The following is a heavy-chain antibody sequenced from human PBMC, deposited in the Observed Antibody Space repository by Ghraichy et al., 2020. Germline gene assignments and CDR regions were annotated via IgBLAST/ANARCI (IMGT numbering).Heavy chain of an antibody. Sequence: GSLRLSCVASGFTFLSHSMYWVRQAPGKGLEWVAVISSDGSNKYYEDSVKGRFTISRDNSENTLYLLMNSLRAEDAAVYYCAREVASTGKTLDYWGQGTLVTVSS. V-gene: IGHV3-30-3*01. CDR3: AREVASTGKTLDY. CDR2: ISSDGSNK. CDR1: GFTFLSHS. J-gene: IGHJ4*02. D-gene: IGHD6-13*01.